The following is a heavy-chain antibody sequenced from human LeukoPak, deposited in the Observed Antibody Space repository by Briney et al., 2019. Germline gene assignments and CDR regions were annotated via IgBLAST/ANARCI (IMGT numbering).Heavy chain of an antibody. CDR1: GGSFSGYY. CDR2: INHSGST. V-gene: IGHV4-34*01. D-gene: IGHD3-10*01. CDR3: ARGHLRDFILWVRGAGGDYFDY. Sequence: SETLSLTCAVYGGSFSGYYWSWIRQPPGKGLEWIGEINHSGSTNYNPSLKSRVTISVDTSKNQFSLKLSSVTAADTAVYYCARGHLRDFILWVRGAGGDYFDYWGQGTLVTVSS. J-gene: IGHJ4*02.